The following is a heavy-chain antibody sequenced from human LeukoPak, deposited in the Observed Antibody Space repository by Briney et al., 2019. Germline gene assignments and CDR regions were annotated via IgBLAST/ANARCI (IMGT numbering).Heavy chain of an antibody. J-gene: IGHJ4*02. D-gene: IGHD4-11*01. CDR1: GFTFSSYS. CDR2: ISSSSSYI. CDR3: ARALSNNFDY. V-gene: IGHV3-21*01. Sequence: GGSLRLSRAASGFTFSSYSMNWVRQAPGKGLEWVSSISSSSSYIYYADSVKGRFTISRDNAKNSLFLQMNSLRAEDTAVYYCARALSNNFDYWGQGTLVTVSS.